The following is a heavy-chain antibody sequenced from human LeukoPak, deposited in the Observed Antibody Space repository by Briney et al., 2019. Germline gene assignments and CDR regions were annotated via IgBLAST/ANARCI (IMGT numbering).Heavy chain of an antibody. CDR3: ARGDRGSSWFDY. Sequence: GGSLRLSCAASGFTFSSYSMNWVRQAPGKGLEWVSYISSSGSTIYYADSVKGRFTISRDNAKNSLYLQMNSLRDEDTAVYYCARGDRGSSWFDYWGQGTLITVSS. D-gene: IGHD6-13*01. J-gene: IGHJ4*02. CDR1: GFTFSSYS. CDR2: ISSSGSTI. V-gene: IGHV3-48*02.